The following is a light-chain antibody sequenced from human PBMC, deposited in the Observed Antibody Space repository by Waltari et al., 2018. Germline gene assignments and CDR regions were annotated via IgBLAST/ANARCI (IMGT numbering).Light chain of an antibody. CDR3: CSYAGSSTFV. CDR2: DVN. J-gene: IGLJ2*01. CDR1: SSEIERCTL. V-gene: IGLV2-23*02. Sequence: QSALTQPATASGSPPQSIPISCTGTSSEIERCTLVAWYQQPPGRAPKPMIFDVNKRPSGISNRFSGSKSGNTASLTISGLQAEDEADYYCCSYAGSSTFVFGGGTKLTVL.